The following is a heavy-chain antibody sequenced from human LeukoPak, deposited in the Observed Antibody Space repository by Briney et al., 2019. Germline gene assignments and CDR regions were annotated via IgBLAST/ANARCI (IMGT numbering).Heavy chain of an antibody. CDR3: ARDRPLYYYDTPSAFDY. J-gene: IGHJ4*02. D-gene: IGHD3-22*01. Sequence: ASVRVSCKASGYTFTSFDINWVRQATGQGPEWMGWMNPSSGDTGYAQKFQGRVTMTTDTSTSTAYMELRSLRSDDTAVYYCARDRPLYYYDTPSAFDYWGQRTLVTVSS. CDR2: MNPSSGDT. V-gene: IGHV1-8*02. CDR1: GYTFTSFD.